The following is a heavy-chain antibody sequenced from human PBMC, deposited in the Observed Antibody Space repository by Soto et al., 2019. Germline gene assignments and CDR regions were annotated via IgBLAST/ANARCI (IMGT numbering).Heavy chain of an antibody. V-gene: IGHV1-46*01. CDR1: GYTFTSYY. Sequence: EASVKVSCTASGYTFTSYYMHWVRQAPGQGLEWMGIINPSGGSTSYAQKFQGRVTMTRDTSTSTVYMELSSLRSEDTAVYYCARGRDDTAMVTGDAFDIWGQGTMVTVSS. CDR2: INPSGGST. CDR3: ARGRDDTAMVTGDAFDI. D-gene: IGHD5-18*01. J-gene: IGHJ3*02.